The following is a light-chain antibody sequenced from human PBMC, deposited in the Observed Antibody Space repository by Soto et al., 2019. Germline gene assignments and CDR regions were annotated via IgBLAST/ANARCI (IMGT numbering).Light chain of an antibody. J-gene: IGKJ4*01. CDR2: GTS. CDR1: QAIAGW. Sequence: DIQMIQSPSSVYASVGDRVTVACRSSQAIAGWLAWYQQKPGKAPRLLIYGTSTLQSGVPSRFSGSGSGTDFTLTIKSLQPEDFATYYCQQAYSFPLPFGGGTKVDIK. V-gene: IGKV1D-12*01. CDR3: QQAYSFPLP.